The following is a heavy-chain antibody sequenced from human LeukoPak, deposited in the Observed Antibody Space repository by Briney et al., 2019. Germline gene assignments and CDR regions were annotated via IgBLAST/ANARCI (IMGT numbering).Heavy chain of an antibody. D-gene: IGHD2-2*01. J-gene: IGHJ5*02. V-gene: IGHV3-21*01. Sequence: GGSLRLSCAASGFTFSSFDMNWVRQAPGKGLEWVSSISTSSRYIYYRGSVKGRFTISRDDAKNSLYLQMNSLRVEDTAVYYCARADCSGSTCYLRRSWFDPWGQGTLVTVSS. CDR1: GFTFSSFD. CDR2: ISTSSRYI. CDR3: ARADCSGSTCYLRRSWFDP.